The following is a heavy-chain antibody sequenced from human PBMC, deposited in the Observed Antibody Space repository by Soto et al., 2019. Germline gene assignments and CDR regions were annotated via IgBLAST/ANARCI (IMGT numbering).Heavy chain of an antibody. D-gene: IGHD6-13*01. V-gene: IGHV4-39*01. CDR2: IYYSGST. J-gene: IGHJ4*02. CDR3: ARHMAAAGRDY. Sequence: SETLSLTCTVSGGSISSSSYYWGWVRQPPGKGLEWIGSIYYSGSTYYNPSLKSRVTISVDTSKNQFSLKLSSVTAADTAVYYCARHMAAAGRDYWGQGTLVTVSS. CDR1: GGSISSSSYY.